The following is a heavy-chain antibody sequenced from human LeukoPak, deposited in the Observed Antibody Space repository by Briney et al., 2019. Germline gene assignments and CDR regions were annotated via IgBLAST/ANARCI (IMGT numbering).Heavy chain of an antibody. CDR3: AKDQNPQNYCSSTSCYSY. V-gene: IGHV3-9*01. CDR1: GFTFDDYA. CDR2: ISCNSGSI. J-gene: IGHJ4*02. Sequence: PGGSLRLSCAASGFTFDDYAMHWVRQAPGKGLEWASGISCNSGSIGYADSVKGRFTISRDNVKNSLHLQMNSLRAEDTALYYCAKDQNPQNYCSSTSCYSYWGQGTLVTVSS. D-gene: IGHD2-2*01.